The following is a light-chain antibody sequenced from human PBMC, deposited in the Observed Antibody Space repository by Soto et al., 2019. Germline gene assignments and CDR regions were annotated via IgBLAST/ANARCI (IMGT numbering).Light chain of an antibody. V-gene: IGLV2-23*01. CDR2: EGS. CDR1: SSDVGSYNL. J-gene: IGLJ1*01. Sequence: QSALTQPASVSGSPGQSITISCTGTSSDVGSYNLVSWYQQHPGKAPKLMIYEGSKRPSGVSNRFSGSKSGNTASLTISGLQAEDEADYYCCSYAGSSPWPYVFGTGTKVTVL. CDR3: CSYAGSSPWPYV.